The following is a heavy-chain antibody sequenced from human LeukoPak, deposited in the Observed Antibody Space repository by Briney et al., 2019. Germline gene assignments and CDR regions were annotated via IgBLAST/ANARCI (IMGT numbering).Heavy chain of an antibody. Sequence: EASVKVSCKASGGTFSSYAISWVRQAPGQGLEWMGRIIPIFGTANYAQKFQGRVTITTDESTSTAYMELSSLRSEDTAVYYCARDPPTMVRGSEFINWFGPWGQGTLVTVSS. CDR1: GGTFSSYA. D-gene: IGHD3-10*01. V-gene: IGHV1-69*05. CDR2: IIPIFGTA. J-gene: IGHJ5*02. CDR3: ARDPPTMVRGSEFINWFGP.